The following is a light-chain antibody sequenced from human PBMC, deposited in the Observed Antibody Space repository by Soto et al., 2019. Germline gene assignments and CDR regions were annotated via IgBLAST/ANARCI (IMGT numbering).Light chain of an antibody. J-gene: IGLJ2*01. V-gene: IGLV4-69*01. CDR1: SGHISYA. CDR3: QTWGTGRGV. Sequence: QLVLTQSPSASASLGASVKLTCTLSSGHISYAIAWHQQQPEKGPPYLMKLNSDGSHSKGDGIPGRFSGSSSGAERYLTIASLQAEDEADYYCQTWGTGRGVFGGGTKLTVL. CDR2: LNSDGSH.